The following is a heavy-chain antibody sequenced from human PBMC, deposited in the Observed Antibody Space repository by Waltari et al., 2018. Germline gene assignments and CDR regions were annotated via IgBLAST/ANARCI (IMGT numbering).Heavy chain of an antibody. V-gene: IGHV3-9*01. CDR2: ISWKSGSI. CDR3: AKVAAAGIFDY. D-gene: IGHD6-13*01. J-gene: IGHJ4*02. CDR1: GFTFDDYA. Sequence: EVQLVESGGGLVQPGRSLRLSCAASGFTFDDYAMHWVRQAPGKGLEWVSGISWKSGSIGYADSVKGRFTISRDNAKNSLYLQMNSLRAEDTALYYCAKVAAAGIFDYWGQGTLVTVSS.